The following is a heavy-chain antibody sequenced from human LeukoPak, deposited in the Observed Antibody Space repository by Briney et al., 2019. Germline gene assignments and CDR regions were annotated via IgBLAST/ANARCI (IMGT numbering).Heavy chain of an antibody. CDR3: ARDGYSSSWYPGWFDP. Sequence: PGGSLRLSCAASGFSFSSYAMSWVRQAPGKGLEWVSAIIGSGVTTYSADSVKGRLAISRDNSKNTLYLQMNSLSNEDTAVYYCARDGYSSSWYPGWFDPWGQGTLVTVSS. J-gene: IGHJ5*02. CDR2: IIGSGVTT. D-gene: IGHD6-13*01. V-gene: IGHV3-23*01. CDR1: GFSFSSYA.